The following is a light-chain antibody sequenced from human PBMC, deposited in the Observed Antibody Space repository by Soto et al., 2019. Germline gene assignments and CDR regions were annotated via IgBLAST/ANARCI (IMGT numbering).Light chain of an antibody. Sequence: IQMTQSPSTLSASVGDRVTITCRASQSIRNDLGWYQQKPGKAPKLLIYTASTLQSGVPSRFSGSGSGADFTLTIRSLQPEDSATYYCLHDYSYPRTFGQGTKVDIK. CDR2: TAS. V-gene: IGKV1-6*01. CDR3: LHDYSYPRT. J-gene: IGKJ1*01. CDR1: QSIRND.